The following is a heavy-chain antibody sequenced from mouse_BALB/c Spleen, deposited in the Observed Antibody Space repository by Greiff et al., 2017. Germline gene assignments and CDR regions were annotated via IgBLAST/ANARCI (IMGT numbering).Heavy chain of an antibody. J-gene: IGHJ3*01. CDR1: GYTFTSYW. Sequence: QVQLQQPGAELVRPGASVKLSCKASGYTFTSYWINWVKQRPGQGLEWIGNIYPSDSYTNYNQKFKDKATVTVDKSSSTAYMQLSSPTSEDSAVYYCTRESAYWGQGTLVTVSA. CDR3: TRESAY. CDR2: IYPSDSYT. V-gene: IGHV1-69*02.